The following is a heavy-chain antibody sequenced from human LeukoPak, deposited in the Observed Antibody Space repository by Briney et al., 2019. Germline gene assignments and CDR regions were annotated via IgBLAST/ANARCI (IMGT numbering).Heavy chain of an antibody. CDR2: IYYSGST. D-gene: IGHD4-23*01. V-gene: IGHV4-34*01. Sequence: SETLSLTCAVYGGSFSGYYWSWIRQPPGKGLEWIGTIYYSGSTYYNPSLKGRVAISVDTSKNQFSLKLSSVSAADTAVYYCARHEGYGGNSWGQGTLVTVSS. CDR1: GGSFSGYY. J-gene: IGHJ4*02. CDR3: ARHEGYGGNS.